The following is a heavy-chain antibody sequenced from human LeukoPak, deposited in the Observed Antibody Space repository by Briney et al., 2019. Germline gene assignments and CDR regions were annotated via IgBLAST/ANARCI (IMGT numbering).Heavy chain of an antibody. CDR3: ATRTGDIVATIPSYFDY. Sequence: SETLSLTCAVYGGPFSGYYWSWLRQPPGKGLEWIGEINHSGSTNYNPSLKSRVTISVDTSKNQFSLKLSSVTAADTAVYFCATRTGDIVATIPSYFDYWGQGTLVTVSS. V-gene: IGHV4-34*01. J-gene: IGHJ4*02. CDR1: GGPFSGYY. CDR2: INHSGST. D-gene: IGHD5-12*01.